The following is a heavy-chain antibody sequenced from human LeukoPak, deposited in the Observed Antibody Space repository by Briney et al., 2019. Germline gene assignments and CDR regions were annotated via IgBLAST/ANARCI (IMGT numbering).Heavy chain of an antibody. CDR1: GFTVSSNY. J-gene: IGHJ4*02. D-gene: IGHD6-13*01. V-gene: IGHV3-53*05. CDR3: AKDRDSSSWYFDY. CDR2: IYSGGST. Sequence: PGGSLRLSCAASGFTVSSNYMSWVRQAPGKGLEWVSVIYSGGSTYYADSVKGRFTISRDNSKNTLYLQMNSLRTEDTAVYYCAKDRDSSSWYFDYWGQGTLVTVSS.